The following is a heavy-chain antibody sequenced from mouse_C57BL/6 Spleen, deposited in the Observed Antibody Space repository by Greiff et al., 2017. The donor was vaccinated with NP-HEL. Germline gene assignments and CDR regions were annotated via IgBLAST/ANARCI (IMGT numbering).Heavy chain of an antibody. CDR2: INPNNGGT. V-gene: IGHV1-18*01. Sequence: VQLQQSGPELVKPGASVKIPCKASGYTFTDYNMDWVKQSHGKSLEWIGDINPNNGGTIYNQKFKGKATLTVDKSSSTAYMELSSLTSEDTAVYYCAREGDSSSYFDYWGQGTTLTVSS. J-gene: IGHJ2*01. CDR3: AREGDSSSYFDY. CDR1: GYTFTDYN. D-gene: IGHD3-2*01.